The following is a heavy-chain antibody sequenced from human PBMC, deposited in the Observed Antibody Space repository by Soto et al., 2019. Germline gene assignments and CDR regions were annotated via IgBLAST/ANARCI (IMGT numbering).Heavy chain of an antibody. Sequence: QVQLQESGPGLVKPSETLSLTCTVSGGSLSNYYWNWIRQPPGKALECIAYIYYSGSTTYNPSLMSRVSIPVDPSTHPSSLKLSPATAADTAMYYCARPPYGHRKYYWFDPWGQGTLVTVSS. CDR1: GGSLSNYY. D-gene: IGHD4-17*01. CDR3: ARPPYGHRKYYWFDP. J-gene: IGHJ5*02. V-gene: IGHV4-59*08. CDR2: IYYSGST.